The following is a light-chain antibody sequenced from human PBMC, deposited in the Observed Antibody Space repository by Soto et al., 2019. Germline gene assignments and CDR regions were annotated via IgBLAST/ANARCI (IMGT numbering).Light chain of an antibody. V-gene: IGLV2-8*01. CDR2: EVV. CDR1: KNDIGVYDF. CDR3: NSYAGSNPYV. Sequence: QSVLTQPPSASGSPGQSVTISCTGTKNDIGVYDFVSWYQHHPGKAPRLIIYEVVQRPSGVPDRFSGSKSGNTASLTVSGLQAADEGDYFCNSYAGSNPYVFGSGTKLPVL. J-gene: IGLJ1*01.